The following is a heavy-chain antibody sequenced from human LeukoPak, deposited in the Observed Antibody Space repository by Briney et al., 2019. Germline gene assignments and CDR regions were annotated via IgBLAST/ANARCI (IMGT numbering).Heavy chain of an antibody. CDR3: AKDSSVYHYDSRNFDY. Sequence: GGSLRLSCAASGFIVDDYGMTWVRQAPGKGLEWVSGINWNGGSTGYADSVKGRFTISRDNSKNTLYLQMDSLRAEDTAIYYCAKDSSVYHYDSRNFDYWGQGTLVTVSS. V-gene: IGHV3-20*04. CDR2: INWNGGST. D-gene: IGHD3-22*01. CDR1: GFIVDDYG. J-gene: IGHJ4*02.